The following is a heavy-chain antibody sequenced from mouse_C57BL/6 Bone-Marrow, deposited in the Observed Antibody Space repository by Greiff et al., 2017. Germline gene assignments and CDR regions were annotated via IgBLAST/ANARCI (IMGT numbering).Heavy chain of an antibody. Sequence: VQLKESGGGLVKPGGSLTLSCAASGFTFSSYAMSWVRQTPEKRLEWVATISDGGSYTYYPDNVKGRFTISRDNAKKNLYLQMSHLKSEDTAIYDCARGPHYYCSSDYWGRGTTLPVTS. V-gene: IGHV5-4*01. CDR1: GFTFSSYA. J-gene: IGHJ2*01. D-gene: IGHD1-1*01. CDR2: ISDGGSYT. CDR3: ARGPHYYCSSDY.